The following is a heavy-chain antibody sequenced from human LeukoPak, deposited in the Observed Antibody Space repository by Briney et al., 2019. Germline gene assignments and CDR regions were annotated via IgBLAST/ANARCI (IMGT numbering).Heavy chain of an antibody. D-gene: IGHD3-10*01. Sequence: SETLSLTCTVSGGSISSSSYYWGWIRQPPGKGLEWIGSIYYSGSTYYNPSLKSRVTISVDTSKNQFSLKLSSVTAADTAVYYCARIKVRGVIITRKRFDYWGQGTLVTVSS. V-gene: IGHV4-39*01. CDR3: ARIKVRGVIITRKRFDY. CDR2: IYYSGST. CDR1: GGSISSSSYY. J-gene: IGHJ4*02.